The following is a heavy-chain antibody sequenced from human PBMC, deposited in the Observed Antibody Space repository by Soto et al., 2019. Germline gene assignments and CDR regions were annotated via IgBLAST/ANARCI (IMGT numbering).Heavy chain of an antibody. CDR1: GGSIISYY. CDR2: IYYSGST. V-gene: IGHV4-59*08. J-gene: IGHJ4*02. CDR3: ARHPTVTEYYFDY. Sequence: SETLSLTCTVSGGSIISYYWNWIRQPTGKGLEWIGNIYYSGSTYYNPSLKSRVTISVATSNNQFSLKLTSVTAADTAVYYCARHPTVTEYYFDYWGQGTLVTVSS. D-gene: IGHD4-17*01.